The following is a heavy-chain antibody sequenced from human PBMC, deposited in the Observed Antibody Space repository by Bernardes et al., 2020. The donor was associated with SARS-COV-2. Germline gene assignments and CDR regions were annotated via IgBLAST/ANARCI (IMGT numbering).Heavy chain of an antibody. CDR3: ARVEGVYSSVE. D-gene: IGHD6-19*01. J-gene: IGHJ4*02. V-gene: IGHV1-69*02. Sequence: SVKVSCKASGGTFSSYTISWVRQAPGQGLEWMGRIIPILGIANYAQKFQGRVTITADKSTSTAYMELSSLRSEDTAVYYCARVEGVYSSVEWGQGTLVTVSS. CDR1: GGTFSSYT. CDR2: IIPILGIA.